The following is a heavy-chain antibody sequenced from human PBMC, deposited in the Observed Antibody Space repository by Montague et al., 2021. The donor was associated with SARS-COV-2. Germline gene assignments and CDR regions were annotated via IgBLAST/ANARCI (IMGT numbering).Heavy chain of an antibody. CDR1: GGSFSGYY. J-gene: IGHJ6*03. V-gene: IGHV4-34*01. CDR3: ARARQDVVVPTLGIGAYYYYYYMDV. CDR2: INHSGST. D-gene: IGHD2-2*01. Sequence: SETLSLTCAVYGGSFSGYYWSWIRQPPGKGLEWIGEINHSGSTNYNPSLKSRVTISVDTSKNQFSLKLSSVTAADTAVYYRARARQDVVVPTLGIGAYYYYYYMDVWGKGTTATVSS.